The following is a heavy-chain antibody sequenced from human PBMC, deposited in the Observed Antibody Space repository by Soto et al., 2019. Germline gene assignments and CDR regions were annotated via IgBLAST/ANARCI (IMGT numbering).Heavy chain of an antibody. V-gene: IGHV3-7*01. J-gene: IGHJ4*02. CDR2: IKQDGSEK. CDR1: GFTFSSYW. Sequence: GGSLRLSCAASGFTFSSYWMSWVRQAPGKGLEWVANIKQDGSEKYYVDSVKGRFTISRDNAKNSLYLQMNSLRAEDTAVYYCARDGLSGGFTIFGVVQSYFDYWGQGTLVTVSS. CDR3: ARDGLSGGFTIFGVVQSYFDY. D-gene: IGHD3-3*01.